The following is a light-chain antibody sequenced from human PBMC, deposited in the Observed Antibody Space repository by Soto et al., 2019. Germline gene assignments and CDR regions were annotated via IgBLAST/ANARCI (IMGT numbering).Light chain of an antibody. CDR3: SSYTSSSTYV. V-gene: IGLV2-14*01. Sequence: SALTQPASMSGSPGQSITISCTGTSSDVGGYNYVSWYQQHPGKAPKLMIYEVSNRPSGVSNRFSGSKSGNTASLTISGLQAEDEADYYCSSYTSSSTYVFGTGTKVTVL. CDR2: EVS. J-gene: IGLJ1*01. CDR1: SSDVGGYNY.